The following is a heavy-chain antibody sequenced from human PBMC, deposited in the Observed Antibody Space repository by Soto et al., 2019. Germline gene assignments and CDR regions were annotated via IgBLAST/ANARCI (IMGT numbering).Heavy chain of an antibody. CDR3: ARESGSNNCCDL. D-gene: IGHD3-3*01. CDR1: RVPFKRYS. J-gene: IGHJ5*02. Sequence: SLRLSCAASRVPFKRYSMNWVRPDPGKGLEWVSSISSSSSYIYYADSVKGRFTISRDNAKNSLYLQMNSLRAEDTAGYYCARESGSNNCCDLWGQGTWVTGS. CDR2: ISSSSSYI. V-gene: IGHV3-21*01.